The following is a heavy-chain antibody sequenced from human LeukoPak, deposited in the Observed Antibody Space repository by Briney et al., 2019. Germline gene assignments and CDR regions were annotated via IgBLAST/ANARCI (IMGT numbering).Heavy chain of an antibody. CDR2: ISSSSSYI. J-gene: IGHJ3*02. CDR3: ARDWYNNSDAFDI. Sequence: GGSLRLSCAASGFTFSTFAMIWVRQPPGKGLEWVSSISSSSSYIYYADSVKGRFTISRDNAKNSPYLQMHSLRAEDTAVYYCARDWYNNSDAFDIWGQGTMVTASS. V-gene: IGHV3-21*01. CDR1: GFTFSTFA. D-gene: IGHD4-11*01.